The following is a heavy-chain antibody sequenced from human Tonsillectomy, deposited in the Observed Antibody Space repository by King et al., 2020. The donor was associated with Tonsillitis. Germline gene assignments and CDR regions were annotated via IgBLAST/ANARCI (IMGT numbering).Heavy chain of an antibody. Sequence: VQLVESGGGLVQPGGSLRLSCSASGFTFSSYSMHWVRQAPGKGLECVSAITKTGETTYYADSVKGRFTISRDNSKNTLYLQISSPKTEDTAVYYCVKAIVGNVVAYWGQGTPVTVSS. V-gene: IGHV3-64D*06. J-gene: IGHJ4*02. CDR1: GFTFSSYS. D-gene: IGHD1-26*01. CDR2: ITKTGETT. CDR3: VKAIVGNVVAY.